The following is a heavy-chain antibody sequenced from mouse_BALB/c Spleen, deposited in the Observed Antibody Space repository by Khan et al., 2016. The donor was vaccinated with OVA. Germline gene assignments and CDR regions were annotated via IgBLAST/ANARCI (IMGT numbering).Heavy chain of an antibody. D-gene: IGHD2-10*01. Sequence: QVQLKESGPGLVAPSQSLSITCTVSGFSLTGYGVNWVRQPPGKGLEWLGMIWGDGSTDYNSALKSRLRISKDNSKSQVFLKMNSLQTDDTARYYCARAYYANYREAMDFWGQGTSVTVSS. V-gene: IGHV2-6-7*01. J-gene: IGHJ4*01. CDR3: ARAYYANYREAMDF. CDR1: GFSLTGYG. CDR2: IWGDGST.